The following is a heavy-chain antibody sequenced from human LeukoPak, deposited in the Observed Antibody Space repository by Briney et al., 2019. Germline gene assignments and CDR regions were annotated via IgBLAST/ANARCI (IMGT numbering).Heavy chain of an antibody. CDR1: GFTFDDYA. J-gene: IGHJ4*02. Sequence: GGSLRLSCAASGFTFDDYAMHWVRQAPGKGLEWVSGISWNSGSIGYADSVKGRFTISRDNAKNSLYLQMNSLGAEDTALYYCAKDIGYYDGSGLEDWGQGTLVTVSS. V-gene: IGHV3-9*01. D-gene: IGHD3-22*01. CDR3: AKDIGYYDGSGLED. CDR2: ISWNSGSI.